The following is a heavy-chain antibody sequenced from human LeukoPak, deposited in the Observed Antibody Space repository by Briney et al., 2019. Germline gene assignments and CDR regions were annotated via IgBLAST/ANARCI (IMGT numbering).Heavy chain of an antibody. CDR2: ISYDGSNK. J-gene: IGHJ4*02. V-gene: IGHV3-30*18. CDR3: AKDLDVGVIPSFVY. Sequence: GGSLRLSCAASGFTFSSYGMHWVRQAPGKGLEWVAVISYDGSNKYYADSVKGRFTISRDNSKNTLYLQMNSLRAEDTAVYYCAKDLDVGVIPSFVYWGQGTLVTVSS. D-gene: IGHD3-16*01. CDR1: GFTFSSYG.